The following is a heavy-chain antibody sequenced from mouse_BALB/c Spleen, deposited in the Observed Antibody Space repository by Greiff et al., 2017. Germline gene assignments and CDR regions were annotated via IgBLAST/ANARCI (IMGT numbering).Heavy chain of an antibody. V-gene: IGHV3-2*02. J-gene: IGHJ3*01. CDR3: ARDDEWFAY. CDR2: ISYSGST. Sequence: EVKLMESGPGLVKPSQSLSLTCTVTGYSITSDYAWNWIRQFPGNKLEWMGYISYSGSTSYNPSLKSRISITRDTSKNQFFLQLNSVTTEDTATDYCARDDEWFAYWGQGTLVTVSA. D-gene: IGHD2-12*01. CDR1: GYSITSDYA.